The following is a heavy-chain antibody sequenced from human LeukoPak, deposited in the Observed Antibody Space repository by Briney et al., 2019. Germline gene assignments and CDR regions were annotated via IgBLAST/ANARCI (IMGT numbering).Heavy chain of an antibody. CDR1: GGSLSGSY. CDR2: INHSGRT. V-gene: IGHV4-34*01. Sequence: SETLSLTCAVSGGSLSGSYCTWVRQSPGEGLEWIGEINHSGRTNYNPSLQSRVTISLDTTRSQFSLILRSVTAADTAVYYCARDPCSSINCPLRFWGQGTLVTVSP. D-gene: IGHD2-2*01. J-gene: IGHJ4*02. CDR3: ARDPCSSINCPLRF.